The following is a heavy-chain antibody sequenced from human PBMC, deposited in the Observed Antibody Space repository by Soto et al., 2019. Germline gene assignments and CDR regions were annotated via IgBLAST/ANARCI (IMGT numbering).Heavy chain of an antibody. CDR2: IYPGDSDT. V-gene: IGHV5-51*01. J-gene: IGHJ4*02. D-gene: IGHD3-3*01. CDR1: GYSFTSYW. Sequence: GESLKISCKGSGYSFTSYWIGWVRQMPGKGLEWVGIIYPGDSDTRYSPSFQGQVTISADKSISTAYLQWSSLRASDTAMYYCAKMSGSQYVPPDYWGQGTLVTAPQ. CDR3: AKMSGSQYVPPDY.